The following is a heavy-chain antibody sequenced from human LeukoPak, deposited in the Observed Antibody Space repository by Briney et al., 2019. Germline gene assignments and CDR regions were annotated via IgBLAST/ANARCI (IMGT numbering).Heavy chain of an antibody. CDR2: IIPIFGTA. D-gene: IGHD3-9*01. V-gene: IGHV1-69*13. Sequence: GASVKVSCKASGGTFSRYVISWVRQAPGQGLEWMGGIIPIFGTANYAQKFQGRVTITADESTSTAYMELSSLRSEDTAVYYCASTADYDILTGFDYWGQGTLVTVSS. CDR3: ASTADYDILTGFDY. CDR1: GGTFSRYV. J-gene: IGHJ4*02.